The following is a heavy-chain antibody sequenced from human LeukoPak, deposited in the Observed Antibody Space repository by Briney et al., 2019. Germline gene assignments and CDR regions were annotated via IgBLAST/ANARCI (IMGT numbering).Heavy chain of an antibody. J-gene: IGHJ4*02. V-gene: IGHV3-48*01. D-gene: IGHD2-15*01. Sequence: GGSLRLSCAASGFNFSTYTMNWVRQAPGKGLEWISCISRSSKARYYADSVKGRFTISRDNAKSSLYLQMNSLRAEDTAAYYCATYCSSDSCYSPVPWGQGTLVTVSS. CDR2: ISRSSKAR. CDR3: ATYCSSDSCYSPVP. CDR1: GFNFSTYT.